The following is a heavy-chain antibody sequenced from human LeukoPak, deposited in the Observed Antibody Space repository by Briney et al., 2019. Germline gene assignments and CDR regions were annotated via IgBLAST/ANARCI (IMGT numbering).Heavy chain of an antibody. V-gene: IGHV4-34*01. J-gene: IGHJ4*02. Sequence: SETLSLTCAVYGGSFSGYYWSWIRQPPGEGLEWIGEINHSGSTNYNPSLKSRVTISVDTSKNQFSLKLSSVTAADTAVYYCARDGVSSSWYYFDYWGQGTLVTVSS. CDR1: GGSFSGYY. D-gene: IGHD6-13*01. CDR2: INHSGST. CDR3: ARDGVSSSWYYFDY.